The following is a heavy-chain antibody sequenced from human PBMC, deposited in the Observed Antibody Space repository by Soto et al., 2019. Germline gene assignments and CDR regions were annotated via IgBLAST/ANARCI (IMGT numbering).Heavy chain of an antibody. V-gene: IGHV4-59*08. CDR3: ARHGGGIVVVPAAMRDMRYYYYYGMDV. Sequence: QVQLQESGPGLVKPSETLSLTCTVSGGSISSYYWSWIRQPPGKGLEWIGYIYYSGSTNYNPSLKSRVTISVDTSKNQFSLKLSSVTAADTAVYYCARHGGGIVVVPAAMRDMRYYYYYGMDVWGQGTTVTVSS. D-gene: IGHD2-2*01. CDR1: GGSISSYY. CDR2: IYYSGST. J-gene: IGHJ6*02.